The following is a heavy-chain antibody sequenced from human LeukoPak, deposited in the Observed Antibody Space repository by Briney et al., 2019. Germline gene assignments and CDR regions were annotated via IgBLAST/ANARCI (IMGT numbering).Heavy chain of an antibody. D-gene: IGHD3-10*01. CDR2: IYYSGST. J-gene: IGHJ4*02. CDR3: ASTYGSGSYGLDY. V-gene: IGHV4-59*01. CDR1: GGSISSYY. Sequence: SETLSLTCTVSGGSISSYYWSWIRQPPGKGLEWIGYIYYSGSTNYNPSLKSRVTISVDTSKNQFSLKLSSVTAADTAVYYCASTYGSGSYGLDYWGQGTLVTLSS.